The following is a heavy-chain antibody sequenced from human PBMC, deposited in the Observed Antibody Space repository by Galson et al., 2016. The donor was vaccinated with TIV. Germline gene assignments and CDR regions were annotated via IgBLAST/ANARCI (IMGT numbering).Heavy chain of an antibody. CDR1: SISSTSYY. J-gene: IGHJ5*02. CDR2: IYYSGSA. D-gene: IGHD2-2*01. Sequence: SISSTSYYWGWIRQPPGKGLEWIGNIYYSGSAYYNPSLKSRVTISVDTSKNQFSLKLSSVTAADTAVYYCATYCSSTTCLFDPWGQGTLVTVSS. V-gene: IGHV4-39*01. CDR3: ATYCSSTTCLFDP.